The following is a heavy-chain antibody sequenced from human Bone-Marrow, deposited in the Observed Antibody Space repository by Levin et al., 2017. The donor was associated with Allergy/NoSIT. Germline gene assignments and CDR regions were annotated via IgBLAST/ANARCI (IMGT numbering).Heavy chain of an antibody. V-gene: IGHV4-59*11. J-gene: IGHJ3*02. D-gene: IGHD1-1*01. CDR2: ISDSGAT. Sequence: TGGSLRLSCTVSGGSLSGHYWSWIRQPPGKGLEWIAWISDSGATSYSPSLESRVTISIDTSKNQFSLNLQSATAADTAVYYCARDTNAFDIWGIGTMVTVSS. CDR3: ARDTNAFDI. CDR1: GGSLSGHY.